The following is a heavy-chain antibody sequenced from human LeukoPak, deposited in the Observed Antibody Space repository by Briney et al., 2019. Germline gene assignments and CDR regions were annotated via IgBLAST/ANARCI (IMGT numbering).Heavy chain of an antibody. J-gene: IGHJ4*02. CDR1: GFTFDDYA. CDR2: ITWNSASI. D-gene: IGHD3-10*01. V-gene: IGHV3-9*01. Sequence: GGSLRLSCAASGFTFDDYAMHWVRQAPGKGLEWVSGITWNSASIGYADSVKGRFTISRDNAKNSLYLQMNSLRTEDTALYYCAKAGKYYYGSGNYADYWGQGTLVTVSS. CDR3: AKAGKYYYGSGNYADY.